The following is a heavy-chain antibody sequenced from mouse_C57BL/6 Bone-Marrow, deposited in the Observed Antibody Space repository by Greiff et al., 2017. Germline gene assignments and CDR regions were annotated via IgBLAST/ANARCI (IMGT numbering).Heavy chain of an antibody. CDR1: GFTFSNYW. CDR3: TGTAQATRNAMDY. J-gene: IGHJ4*01. V-gene: IGHV6-3*01. D-gene: IGHD3-2*02. Sequence: EVKLVESGGGLVQPGGSMKLSCVASGFTFSNYWMNWVRQSPEKGLEWVAQIRLKSDNYATHYAESVKGRFTISRDDSKSSVYLQMNNLRAEDTGIYYCTGTAQATRNAMDYWGQGTSVTVSS. CDR2: IRLKSDNYAT.